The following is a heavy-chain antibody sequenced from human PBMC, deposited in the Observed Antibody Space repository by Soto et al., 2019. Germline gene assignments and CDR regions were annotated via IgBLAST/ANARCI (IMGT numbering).Heavy chain of an antibody. D-gene: IGHD3-3*01. Sequence: GESLKISCKGSGYSFTSYWISWVRQMPGKGLEWMGRIDPSDSYTYYSPSFQGHVTVSADKSISTAYLQWSSLKASDTAMYYCAGETIFGVASGYGMDVWGQGTTVTVSS. J-gene: IGHJ6*02. CDR1: GYSFTSYW. CDR3: AGETIFGVASGYGMDV. V-gene: IGHV5-10-1*01. CDR2: IDPSDSYT.